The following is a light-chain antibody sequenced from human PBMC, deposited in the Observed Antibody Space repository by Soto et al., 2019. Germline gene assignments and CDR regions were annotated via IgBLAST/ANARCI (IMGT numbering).Light chain of an antibody. Sequence: QSVLTQPPSVSGTPGQRVSISCSGASSTFANNYVHWYQQVPGAAPKLLIYRSDQRPSGVPERFSGSKSGTSASLTISGLRPEDEAQYYCAAYTVNWNGPVFGGGTKLTVL. CDR1: SSTFANNY. CDR2: RSD. V-gene: IGLV1-47*01. J-gene: IGLJ2*01. CDR3: AAYTVNWNGPV.